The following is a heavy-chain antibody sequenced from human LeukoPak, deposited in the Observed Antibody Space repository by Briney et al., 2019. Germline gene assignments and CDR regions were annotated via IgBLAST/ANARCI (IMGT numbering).Heavy chain of an antibody. CDR1: GFSLSTSGMC. CDR2: IDWDDDK. D-gene: IGHD1-26*01. J-gene: IGHJ4*02. V-gene: IGHV2-70*11. Sequence: SGPALVKPTQTLTLTCTFSGFSLSTSGMCVSWIRQPPGKALEWLARIDWDDDKYYSTSLKTRLTISKDTSKNRVVLTMTNMDPVDTATYYCAREELQAGYFDYWGQGTLVTVSS. CDR3: AREELQAGYFDY.